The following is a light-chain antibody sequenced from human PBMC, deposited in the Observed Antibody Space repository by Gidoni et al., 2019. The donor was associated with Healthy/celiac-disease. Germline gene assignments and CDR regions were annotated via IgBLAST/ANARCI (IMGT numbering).Light chain of an antibody. Sequence: DIQMTQSPSSLSASVGDRVTITCRASQSISSYLNWYQQKPGKAPKLLIYAASSLQSGVPSRFSGSGSGTDFTLTISRLQPEDFATYYCQQSYSTLTFGPXTKVDIK. CDR3: QQSYSTLT. V-gene: IGKV1-39*01. J-gene: IGKJ3*01. CDR2: AAS. CDR1: QSISSY.